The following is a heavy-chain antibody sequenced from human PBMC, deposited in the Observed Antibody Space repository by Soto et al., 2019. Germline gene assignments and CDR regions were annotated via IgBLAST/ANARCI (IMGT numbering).Heavy chain of an antibody. V-gene: IGHV3-21*06. CDR3: ARESEDRTSNFDY. Sequence: EVQLVESGGGLVKPGGSLRLSWAASGFTFTSFSMNGVPQAPGKGLEWVSSISSTTNYISYGDSMRGRFTISRDNAKNSLYLEMNILRAEDTAVYYCARESEDRTSNFDYWGQGTLVTVSS. CDR2: ISSTTNYI. J-gene: IGHJ4*02. CDR1: GFTFTSFS.